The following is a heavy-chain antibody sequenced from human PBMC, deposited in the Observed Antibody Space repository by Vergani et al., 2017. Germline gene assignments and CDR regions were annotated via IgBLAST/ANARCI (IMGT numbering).Heavy chain of an antibody. V-gene: IGHV4-59*10. Sequence: QVQLQQWGAGLLKPSETLSLTCAVYGGSFSGYYWSWIRQPPGKGLEWIGRIYTSGSTNYNPSLKSRVTMSVDTSKNQFSLKLSSVTAADTAVYYCARELVHSSGMDVWGQGTMVTVSS. D-gene: IGHD6-19*01. CDR1: GGSFSGYY. CDR3: ARELVHSSGMDV. CDR2: IYTSGST. J-gene: IGHJ3*01.